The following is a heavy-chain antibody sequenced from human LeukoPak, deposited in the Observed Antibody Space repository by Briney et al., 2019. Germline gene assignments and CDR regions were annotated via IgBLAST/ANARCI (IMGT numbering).Heavy chain of an antibody. Sequence: SETLSLTCTVSGGSISSSSYYWGWIRQPPGKGLEWIGSIYCSGSTYYNPSLKSRVTISVDTSKNQFSLKLSSVTAADTAVYYCARINIDYYYMDVWGKGTTVTVS. CDR3: ARINIDYYYMDV. J-gene: IGHJ6*03. CDR1: GGSISSSSYY. CDR2: IYCSGST. V-gene: IGHV4-39*07. D-gene: IGHD2/OR15-2a*01.